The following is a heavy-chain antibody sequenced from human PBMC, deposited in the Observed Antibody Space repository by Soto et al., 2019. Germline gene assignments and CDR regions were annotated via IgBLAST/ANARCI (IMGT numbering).Heavy chain of an antibody. CDR1: GFTFSNAW. Sequence: PGGSLRLSCAASGFTFSNAWMSWVRQAPGKGLEWVGRIKSKTDGGTTDYAAPVKGRFTISRDDSKNTLYLQMNSLKTEDTAVYYCTTDVSWSGYSFYFDYWGQGTLVTVSS. CDR2: IKSKTDGGTT. D-gene: IGHD3-3*01. CDR3: TTDVSWSGYSFYFDY. J-gene: IGHJ4*02. V-gene: IGHV3-15*01.